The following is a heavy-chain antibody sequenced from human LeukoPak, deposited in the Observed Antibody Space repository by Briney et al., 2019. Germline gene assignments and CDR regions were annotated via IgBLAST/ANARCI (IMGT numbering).Heavy chain of an antibody. V-gene: IGHV3-23*01. D-gene: IGHD3-22*01. CDR3: AKDRGSGYHYFDY. CDR2: ISTSGESA. Sequence: TGGSLRLSCPVSGFTFSSYAMSWVRQAPGRGLEWFSVISTSGESAYYADSVKGRFTISRDNSKNTLYLQMNSLRAEDTAVYYCAKDRGSGYHYFDYWGQGTLVTVSS. J-gene: IGHJ4*02. CDR1: GFTFSSYA.